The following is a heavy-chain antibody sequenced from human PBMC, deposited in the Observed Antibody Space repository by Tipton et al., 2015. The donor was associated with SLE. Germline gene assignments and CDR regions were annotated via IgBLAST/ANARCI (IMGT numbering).Heavy chain of an antibody. Sequence: QSGPEVKKPGSSVKVSCKASGGSFNNYAITWVRQAPGQGLEWMGVIVPILHSPKYAQIFQGRVTMTRDTSISTAYMELRSDDTAVYFCARGGFPSGGWVGDWFDPWGQGTLVTVSS. V-gene: IGHV1-69*05. J-gene: IGHJ5*02. CDR2: IVPILHSP. D-gene: IGHD6-19*01. CDR1: GGSFNNYA. CDR3: ARGGFPSGGWVGDWFDP.